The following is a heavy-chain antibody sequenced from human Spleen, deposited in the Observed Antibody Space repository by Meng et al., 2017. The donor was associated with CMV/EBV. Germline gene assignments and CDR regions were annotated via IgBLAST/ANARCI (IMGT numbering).Heavy chain of an antibody. Sequence: ASVKVSCKASGGTFSSYAISWVRQAPGQGLEWLGWISGHNGNTNYAQKFQGRVTMSTDTSTSTTYMELRSLRSDDTAVYYGAAGDRSTARGAYYYYAMDVWGQGTTVTVSS. CDR3: AAGDRSTARGAYYYYAMDV. V-gene: IGHV1-18*01. D-gene: IGHD3-10*01. CDR1: GGTFSSYA. J-gene: IGHJ6*02. CDR2: ISGHNGNT.